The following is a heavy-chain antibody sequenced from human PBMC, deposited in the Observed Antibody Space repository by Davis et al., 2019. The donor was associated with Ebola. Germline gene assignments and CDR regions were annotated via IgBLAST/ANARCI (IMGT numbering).Heavy chain of an antibody. CDR1: GFTFSSYS. Sequence: GESLKISCAAFGFTFSSYSMNWVRQAPGKGLEWVSSISSSSSYIYYADSVKGRFAISRDNAKNSLYLQMNSLRAEDTAVYYCARDFVLGGYDYWGQGTLVTVSS. CDR2: ISSSSSYI. CDR3: ARDFVLGGYDY. V-gene: IGHV3-21*01. D-gene: IGHD2-8*02. J-gene: IGHJ4*02.